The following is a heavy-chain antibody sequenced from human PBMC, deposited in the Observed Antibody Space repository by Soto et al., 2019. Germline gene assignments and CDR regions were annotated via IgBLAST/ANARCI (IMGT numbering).Heavy chain of an antibody. Sequence: PGGSLRLSCTASGVIFSTYGMDWVRQAPGKGLEWVSAIDKSGGITYYADSVKDRFTISRDNSRNMLYLQMNSLRAEDTAIYYCAKELGHARPFDFWGQGILVTVSS. CDR1: GVIFSTYG. D-gene: IGHD6-6*01. J-gene: IGHJ4*02. V-gene: IGHV3-23*01. CDR3: AKELGHARPFDF. CDR2: IDKSGGIT.